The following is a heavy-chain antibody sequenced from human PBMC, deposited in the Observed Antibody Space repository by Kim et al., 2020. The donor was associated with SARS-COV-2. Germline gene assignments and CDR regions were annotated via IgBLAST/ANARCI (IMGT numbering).Heavy chain of an antibody. J-gene: IGHJ4*02. CDR2: INCKTGVT. CDR3: ATWIPVPTGRVPY. CDR1: GYTFSDYH. D-gene: IGHD2-2*03. Sequence: ASVKVSCKASGYTFSDYHIHWVRQAPGQGLEWMEWINCKTGVTEYAQMFQGRITVTRDTSISTAYMDVSGLMSDDTAVYYCATWIPVPTGRVPYWGQGTLVTVSS. V-gene: IGHV1-2*02.